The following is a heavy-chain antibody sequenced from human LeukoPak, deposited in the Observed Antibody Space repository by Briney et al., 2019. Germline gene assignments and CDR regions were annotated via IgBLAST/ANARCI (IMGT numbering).Heavy chain of an antibody. D-gene: IGHD3-10*01. CDR2: ISYDGSNR. CDR3: AKDFYYGSEGLFDY. V-gene: IGHV3-30*18. J-gene: IGHJ4*02. CDR1: GFTFSSYG. Sequence: GRSLRLSCAASGFTFSSYGMHWVRQAPGKGLEWVAVISYDGSNRYYADSVKGRFTISRDNSKNTLHLQMNSLRAEDTAVYYCAKDFYYGSEGLFDYWGQGTLVTVSS.